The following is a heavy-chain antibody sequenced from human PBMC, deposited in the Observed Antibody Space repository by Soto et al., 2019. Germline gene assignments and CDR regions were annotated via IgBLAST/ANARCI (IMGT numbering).Heavy chain of an antibody. J-gene: IGHJ5*02. CDR1: GFTFSSYG. Sequence: QVQLVESGGGVVQSGRSLRLSCAASGFTFSSYGMHWVRQAPGKGLEWVAVIWYDGSNKYYADSVKGRFTISRDNSKNTLYLQMNSLRAEDTAVYYCARAQGIFPNHWGQGTLVTVSS. D-gene: IGHD3-3*01. CDR3: ARAQGIFPNH. CDR2: IWYDGSNK. V-gene: IGHV3-33*01.